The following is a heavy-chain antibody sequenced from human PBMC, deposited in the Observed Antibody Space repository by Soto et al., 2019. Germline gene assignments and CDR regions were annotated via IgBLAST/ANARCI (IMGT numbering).Heavy chain of an antibody. CDR1: GGSISSYY. D-gene: IGHD4-17*01. Sequence: TSETLSLTCTVSGGSISSYYWSWIRQPPGKGLEWIGYIYYSASTNYNPSLKSRVTISVDTSKNQFSLKLSSVTAADTAVYYCARGGNNYGDCVFNYWGQGTLVTVSS. J-gene: IGHJ4*02. CDR2: IYYSAST. V-gene: IGHV4-59*01. CDR3: ARGGNNYGDCVFNY.